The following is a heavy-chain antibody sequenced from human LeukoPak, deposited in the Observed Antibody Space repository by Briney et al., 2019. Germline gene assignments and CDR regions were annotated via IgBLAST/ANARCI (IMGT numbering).Heavy chain of an antibody. V-gene: IGHV4-34*01. CDR1: GGSFSGYY. CDR2: INHSGST. CDR3: AGSLLHFDY. D-gene: IGHD3-10*01. Sequence: PSETLSLTRAVYGGSFSGYYWSWIRQPPGKGLEWIGEINHSGSTNYNPSLKSRVTISVDTSKNQFSLKLSSVTAADTAVYYCAGSLLHFDYWGQGTLVTVSS. J-gene: IGHJ4*02.